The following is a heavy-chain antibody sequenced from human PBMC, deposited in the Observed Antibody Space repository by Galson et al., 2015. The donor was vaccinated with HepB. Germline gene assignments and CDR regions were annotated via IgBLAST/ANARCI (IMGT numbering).Heavy chain of an antibody. J-gene: IGHJ6*03. CDR3: ARILAAAGYTYYYYMDV. V-gene: IGHV2-26*01. Sequence: PALVTPTQTLTLTCTVSGFSLSTARMGVSWIRQPPGKALEWLAHIFSNDEKSYSTSLKSRLTISKDTSKSQVVLTMTNMDPVDTATYYCARILAAAGYTYYYYMDVWGKGTTVTVSS. CDR1: GFSLSTARMG. D-gene: IGHD6-13*01. CDR2: IFSNDEK.